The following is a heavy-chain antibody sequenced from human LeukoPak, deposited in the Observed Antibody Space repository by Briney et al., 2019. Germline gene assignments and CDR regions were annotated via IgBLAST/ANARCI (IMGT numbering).Heavy chain of an antibody. CDR2: IYYSGST. CDR3: ARHGLGSGDIVVVPAAMVLSWFDP. J-gene: IGHJ5*02. D-gene: IGHD2-2*01. CDR1: GGSISSYY. Sequence: SETLSLTCTVSGGSISSYYWSWIRQPPGKGLEWIGYIYYSGSTNYNPSLKSRVTISVDTSKNQFSLKLSSVTAADTAVYYCARHGLGSGDIVVVPAAMVLSWFDPWGQGTLVTVSS. V-gene: IGHV4-59*08.